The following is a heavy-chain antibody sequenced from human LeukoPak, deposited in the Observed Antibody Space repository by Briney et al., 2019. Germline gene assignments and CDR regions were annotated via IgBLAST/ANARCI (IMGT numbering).Heavy chain of an antibody. J-gene: IGHJ4*02. V-gene: IGHV4-59*02. CDR1: GDSVSNYY. CDR2: FYYSGST. Sequence: PSETLSLTCNVSGDSVSNYYWSWIRQPPGKGHEWIAYFYYSGSTNYNPSLKSRVTMSVDSSKNQLSLKLTSVTAADTAVYYCAITPGPYDSSRNYYPFDYWGQGTLVTVSS. CDR3: AITPGPYDSSRNYYPFDY. D-gene: IGHD3-22*01.